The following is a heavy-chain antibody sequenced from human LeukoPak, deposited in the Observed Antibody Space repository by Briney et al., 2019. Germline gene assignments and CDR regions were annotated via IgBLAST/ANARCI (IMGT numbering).Heavy chain of an antibody. D-gene: IGHD4-17*01. Sequence: PSETLSLTCTVSGGSISSYYWSWIRQPPGKGLEWIGYIYYSGSTNYNPSLKSRVTISVDTSKNQFSLKLSSVTAADTAVYYCARGYGDYLLPYYYYYGMDAWGQGTTVTVSS. CDR2: IYYSGST. V-gene: IGHV4-59*01. J-gene: IGHJ6*02. CDR1: GGSISSYY. CDR3: ARGYGDYLLPYYYYYGMDA.